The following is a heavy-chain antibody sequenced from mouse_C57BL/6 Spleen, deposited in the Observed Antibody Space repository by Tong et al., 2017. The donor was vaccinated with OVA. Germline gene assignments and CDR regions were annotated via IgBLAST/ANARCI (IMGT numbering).Heavy chain of an antibody. CDR2: ISDGGSYT. D-gene: IGHD2-3*01. V-gene: IGHV5-4*01. CDR1: GFTFSSYA. Sequence: EVQLQESGGGLVKPGGSLKLSCAASGFTFSSYAMSWVRQTPEKRLEWVATISDGGSYTYYPDNVKGRFTISRDNAKNILYLQMSHLKAEDTAMYYCARAYDGYCWFAYWGQGTLVTVSA. CDR3: ARAYDGYCWFAY. J-gene: IGHJ3*01.